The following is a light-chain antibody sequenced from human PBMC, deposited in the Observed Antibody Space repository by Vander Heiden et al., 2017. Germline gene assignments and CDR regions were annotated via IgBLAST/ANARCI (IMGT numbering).Light chain of an antibody. CDR2: AAS. CDR1: QSISSY. V-gene: IGKV1-39*01. Sequence: DIQMTQSPSSLSASVGDRVTIPCRASQSISSYLNWYQQKPGKATKLLIYAASSLQSGVPSRFSGSGSGTDFTLTISSLQPEDFATYYWQQSYSAPFTFGGGTMVEIK. CDR3: QQSYSAPFT. J-gene: IGKJ4*01.